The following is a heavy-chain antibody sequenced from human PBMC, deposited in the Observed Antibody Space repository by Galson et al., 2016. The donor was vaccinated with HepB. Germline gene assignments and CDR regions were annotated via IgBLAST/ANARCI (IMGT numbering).Heavy chain of an antibody. V-gene: IGHV4-34*01. Sequence: SETLSLTCAVNGGSFSAYFWTWIRQPPGKGLEWIGEIDYSGNTKYNPSLKGRFTMSVDTSKTQFSLKLSSVTAADTAVYYCARHSHTVGLDFWGQGTLVTVPS. CDR3: ARHSHTVGLDF. CDR2: IDYSGNT. D-gene: IGHD1-26*01. CDR1: GGSFSAYF. J-gene: IGHJ4*02.